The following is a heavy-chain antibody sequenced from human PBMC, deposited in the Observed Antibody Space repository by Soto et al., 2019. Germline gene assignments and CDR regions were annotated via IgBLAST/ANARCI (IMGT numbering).Heavy chain of an antibody. J-gene: IGHJ2*01. CDR1: GGSISSSSFY. D-gene: IGHD4-17*01. CDR2: IVYRGDT. V-gene: IGHV4-39*01. Sequence: QLQLQESGPGLVKPSETLSLTCTVSGGSISSSSFYWVWIRQPPGKRLEWIGTIVYRGDTYYNPSLTLRITISVETFKNQFSLTLNSVTAADTAVYYCARLMGFTVTTYKSGFDLRGRGTLVTVSS. CDR3: ARLMGFTVTTYKSGFDL.